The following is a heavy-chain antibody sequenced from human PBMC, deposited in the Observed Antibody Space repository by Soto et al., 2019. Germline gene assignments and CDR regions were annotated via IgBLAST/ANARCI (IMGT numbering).Heavy chain of an antibody. D-gene: IGHD3-22*01. CDR2: FDPEDGET. CDR3: AIAGRWGYDDSSGYYYRDAFDI. V-gene: IGHV1-24*01. Sequence: ASVKVSFKVSGYTLTELSMHWVRQAPGKGLEWMGGFDPEDGETIYAQRFQGRVTMTEDTSTDTAYMELSSLRSEDTAVYYCAIAGRWGYDDSSGYYYRDAFDIWGQGTMVTVSS. J-gene: IGHJ3*02. CDR1: GYTLTELS.